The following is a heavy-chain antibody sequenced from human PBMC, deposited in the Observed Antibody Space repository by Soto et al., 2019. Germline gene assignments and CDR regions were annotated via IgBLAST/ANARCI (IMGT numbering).Heavy chain of an antibody. CDR2: IYHSGST. V-gene: IGHV4-38-2*01. CDR3: ARGTPTNFDY. Sequence: ASETLSLTCAVSGYSISSGYYLGWIRQPPGKGLEWIGSIYHSGSTYYNPSLKSRVTISVDTSKNQFSLKLSSVTAADTAVYYCARGTPTNFDYWGQGTLVTVSS. D-gene: IGHD1-1*01. J-gene: IGHJ4*02. CDR1: GYSISSGYY.